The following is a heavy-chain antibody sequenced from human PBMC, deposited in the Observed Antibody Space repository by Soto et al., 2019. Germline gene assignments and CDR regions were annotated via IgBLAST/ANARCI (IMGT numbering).Heavy chain of an antibody. V-gene: IGHV6-1*01. CDR3: PSHSVEGSGWYNNYYGRDV. CDR1: GDSVSSNSAA. Sequence: PSQTLSLTCAISGDSVSSNSAAWNWIRQSPSRGLEWLGRTYYRSKWYNDYAVSVKSRITINPDTSKNQFSLQLNSVTPEATAVYYCPSHSVEGSGWYNNYYGRDVWGRETTVTVSS. CDR2: TYYRSKWYN. D-gene: IGHD6-19*01. J-gene: IGHJ6*02.